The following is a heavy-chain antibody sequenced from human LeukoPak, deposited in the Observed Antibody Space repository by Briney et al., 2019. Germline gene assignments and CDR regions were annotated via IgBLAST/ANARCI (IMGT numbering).Heavy chain of an antibody. CDR1: GFTFSSYS. Sequence: GGSLRLSCAASGFTFSSYSMNWVRQDPGKGLEWVSSISSSSSYIYYADSVKGRFTISRDNAKNSLYLQMNSLRAEDTAVYYCARDGDYYDSSGYEGYFQHWGQGTLVTVSS. CDR2: ISSSSSYI. V-gene: IGHV3-21*01. CDR3: ARDGDYYDSSGYEGYFQH. J-gene: IGHJ1*01. D-gene: IGHD3-22*01.